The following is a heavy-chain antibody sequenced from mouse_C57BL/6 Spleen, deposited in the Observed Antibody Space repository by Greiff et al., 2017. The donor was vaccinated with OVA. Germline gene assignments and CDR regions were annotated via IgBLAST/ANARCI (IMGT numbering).Heavy chain of an antibody. CDR2: IYPGDGDT. V-gene: IGHV1-82*01. D-gene: IGHD4-1*01. J-gene: IGHJ4*01. CDR3: ARQTGTGGYAMDY. Sequence: VQLQQSGPELVKPGASVTISCKASGYAFSSSWMNWVKQRPGKGLEWIGRIYPGDGDTNYNGKFKGKATLTADKSSSTAYMQRSSLTSEDSAVYFCARQTGTGGYAMDYWGQGTSVTVSS. CDR1: GYAFSSSW.